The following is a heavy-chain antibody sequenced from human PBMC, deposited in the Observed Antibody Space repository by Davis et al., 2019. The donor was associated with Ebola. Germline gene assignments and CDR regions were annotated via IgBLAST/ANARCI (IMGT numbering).Heavy chain of an antibody. V-gene: IGHV1-8*03. CDR1: GYTFTSYG. CDR3: ARASYGGNSYYYYMDV. D-gene: IGHD4-23*01. CDR2: MNPNSGNT. J-gene: IGHJ6*03. Sequence: ASVKVSCKASGYTFTSYGISWVRQATGQGLEWMGWMNPNSGNTGYAQKFQGRVTITRNTSISTAYMELSSLRSEDTAVYYCARASYGGNSYYYYMDVWGKGTTVTVSS.